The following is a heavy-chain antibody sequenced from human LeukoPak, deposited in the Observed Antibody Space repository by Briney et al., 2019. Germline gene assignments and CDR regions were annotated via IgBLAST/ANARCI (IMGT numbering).Heavy chain of an antibody. CDR3: ATHGSGSYRYYFDY. J-gene: IGHJ4*02. Sequence: GGSLRLSCAASGFTFSSNAMTWVRQAPGRGLEGVSTISGSGGSTYYADSVKGRFTISRDNSKNTLYLQMNSLRAEDTAVYYCATHGSGSYRYYFDYWGQGTLVTVSS. D-gene: IGHD3-10*01. CDR1: GFTFSSNA. CDR2: ISGSGGST. V-gene: IGHV3-23*01.